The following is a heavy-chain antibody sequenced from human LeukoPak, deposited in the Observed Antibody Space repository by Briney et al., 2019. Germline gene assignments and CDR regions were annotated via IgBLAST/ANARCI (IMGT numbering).Heavy chain of an antibody. Sequence: GGSLRLSCAASGFTFSNYGMHWVRQAPGKGLEWVALIWYDGSNKYYADSVKGRFTISRDNSKNTLYLQMSSLRAEDTAVYYCAGSYYNVFDYWGQGTLVTVSS. CDR2: IWYDGSNK. CDR1: GFTFSNYG. V-gene: IGHV3-33*01. CDR3: AGSYYNVFDY. J-gene: IGHJ4*02. D-gene: IGHD3-10*01.